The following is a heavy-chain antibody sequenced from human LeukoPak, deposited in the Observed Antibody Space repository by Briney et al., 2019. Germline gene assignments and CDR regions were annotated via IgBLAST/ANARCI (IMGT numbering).Heavy chain of an antibody. CDR2: IYYSGST. J-gene: IGHJ4*02. Sequence: SETLSLTCTVSGGSISSSSYYWGWIRQPPGKGLEWIGSIYYSGSTYYNPSLKSRVTISVDTSKNQFSLKLSSVTAADTAVYYCARTGYSSSWYLIDYWGQGTLVTVSS. D-gene: IGHD6-13*01. CDR1: GGSISSSSYY. V-gene: IGHV4-39*01. CDR3: ARTGYSSSWYLIDY.